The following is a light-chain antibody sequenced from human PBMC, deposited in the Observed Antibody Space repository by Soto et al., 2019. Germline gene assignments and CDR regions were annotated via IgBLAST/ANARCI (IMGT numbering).Light chain of an antibody. CDR3: QHYNSYSEA. Sequence: DIPLTQSHCTLSVSVGERVTLTCLASPTISSWLAWYQQKPGKAPKLLIYKASTLKSGVPSRFSGSGSGTEFTLTISSLQPDDFATYYCQHYNSYSEAFGQGTKVDI. V-gene: IGKV1-5*03. J-gene: IGKJ1*01. CDR2: KAS. CDR1: PTISSW.